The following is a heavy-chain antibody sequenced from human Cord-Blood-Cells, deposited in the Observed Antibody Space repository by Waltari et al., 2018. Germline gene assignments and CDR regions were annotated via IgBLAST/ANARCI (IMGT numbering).Heavy chain of an antibody. Sequence: QVQLVQSGAEVKKPGASVKVSCKASGYTFTSYGISWVRQAPGQGLEWMGWISAYNGNTNYAQKRQGRVPMTTDTSTSTAYMELRSLRSDDTAVYYCARVQIYDFWSGYFDYWGQGTLVTVSS. CDR2: ISAYNGNT. CDR3: ARVQIYDFWSGYFDY. D-gene: IGHD3-3*01. J-gene: IGHJ4*02. V-gene: IGHV1-18*01. CDR1: GYTFTSYG.